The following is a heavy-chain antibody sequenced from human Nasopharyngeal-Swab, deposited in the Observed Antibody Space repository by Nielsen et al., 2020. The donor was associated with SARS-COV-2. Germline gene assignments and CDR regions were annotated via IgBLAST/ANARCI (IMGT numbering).Heavy chain of an antibody. D-gene: IGHD5-24*01. Sequence: GSLRLSCTVSGGSISSYYWSWIRQPPGKGLEWIGYIYYSGSTNYNPSLKSRVTISVDTSKNQFSLKLSSVTAADTAVYYCARDKGGMATLDYYYYYYMDVWGKGTTVTVSS. CDR2: IYYSGST. V-gene: IGHV4-59*01. CDR1: GGSISSYY. CDR3: ARDKGGMATLDYYYYYYMDV. J-gene: IGHJ6*03.